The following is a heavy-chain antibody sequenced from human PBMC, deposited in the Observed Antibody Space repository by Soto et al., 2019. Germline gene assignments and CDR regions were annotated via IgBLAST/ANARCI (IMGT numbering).Heavy chain of an antibody. D-gene: IGHD5-12*01. CDR3: AGGYQD. Sequence: EENLVQSGGGLVQPGGSLRLSCAAFGFPFSNYWMHWVRQVPGQGLVWVSRINSDGSSTIYADFVKGRFTISRDNAKNTLYLQMNSLSVEDTAIYYCAGGYQDWGQGALVTVSS. V-gene: IGHV3-74*01. J-gene: IGHJ4*02. CDR2: INSDGSST. CDR1: GFPFSNYW.